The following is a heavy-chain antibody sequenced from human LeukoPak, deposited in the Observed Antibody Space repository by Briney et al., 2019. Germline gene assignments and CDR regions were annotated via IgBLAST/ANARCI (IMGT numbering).Heavy chain of an antibody. D-gene: IGHD2-15*01. CDR3: ARVDRRGYCSGGSCSNWFDP. CDR2: ISAYNGNT. V-gene: IGHV1-18*01. CDR1: GYTFTSYG. J-gene: IGHJ5*02. Sequence: SVKVSCKASGYTFTSYGISWVRQAPGQGLEWMGWISAYNGNTNYAQKLQGRVTMTTDTSTSTAYMELRSLRSDDTAVYYCARVDRRGYCSGGSCSNWFDPWGQGTLVTVSS.